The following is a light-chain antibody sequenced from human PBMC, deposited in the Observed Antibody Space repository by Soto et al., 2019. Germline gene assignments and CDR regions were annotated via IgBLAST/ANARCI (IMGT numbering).Light chain of an antibody. CDR3: QKYSSVPV. Sequence: DIQMTQSPTSLSASVGDRVTITCRASQGIRNFVAWYQQKPGKAPKLLIYAASTLQSGVPSRFSGSGSGPDFTLTINSLQPDDVATYSCQKYSSVPVFGPGTKVEIK. J-gene: IGKJ3*01. CDR2: AAS. CDR1: QGIRNF. V-gene: IGKV1-27*01.